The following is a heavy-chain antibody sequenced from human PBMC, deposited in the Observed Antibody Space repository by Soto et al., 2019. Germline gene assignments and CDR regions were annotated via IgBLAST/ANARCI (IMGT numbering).Heavy chain of an antibody. Sequence: GGSLRLSCAASGFTFSSYAMHWVRQAPGKGLEWVAVISYDGSNKYYADSVKGRFTISRDNSKNTLYLQMNSLRAEDTAVYYCARVSGDYANDAFDIWGQGTMVT. CDR3: ARVSGDYANDAFDI. V-gene: IGHV3-30-3*01. J-gene: IGHJ3*02. CDR1: GFTFSSYA. CDR2: ISYDGSNK. D-gene: IGHD4-17*01.